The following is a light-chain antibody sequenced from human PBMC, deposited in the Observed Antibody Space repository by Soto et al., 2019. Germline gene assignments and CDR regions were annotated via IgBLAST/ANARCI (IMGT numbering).Light chain of an antibody. Sequence: QSVLTQPPSVSAAPGQKVTISCSGSSSNIGNNYVSWYQQLPGTAPKLLIYDNNMRPSGIPDRFSGSKSGTSATLGITGLQTGEEADYYCGTWDYSLSVWVFGGGTKVTVL. V-gene: IGLV1-51*01. CDR1: SSNIGNNY. CDR3: GTWDYSLSVWV. CDR2: DNN. J-gene: IGLJ3*02.